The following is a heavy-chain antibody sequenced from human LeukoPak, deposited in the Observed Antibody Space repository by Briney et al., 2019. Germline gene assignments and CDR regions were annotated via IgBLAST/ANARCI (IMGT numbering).Heavy chain of an antibody. CDR1: GYTFTSYY. V-gene: IGHV1-46*01. Sequence: ASVKVSCKASGYTFTSYYMHWVRQAPGQGLEWMGIINPSGGSTSYAQKFQGRVTVTRDMSTSTVYMELSSLRSEDTAVYYCARGGPDIVVVPAAPSGGFVLDYHYYMDVWGKGTTVTVSS. CDR2: INPSGGST. D-gene: IGHD2-2*01. J-gene: IGHJ6*03. CDR3: ARGGPDIVVVPAAPSGGFVLDYHYYMDV.